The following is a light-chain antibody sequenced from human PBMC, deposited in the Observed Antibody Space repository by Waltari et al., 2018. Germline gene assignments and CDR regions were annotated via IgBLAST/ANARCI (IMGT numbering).Light chain of an antibody. J-gene: IGKJ2*01. CDR2: AAS. CDR1: QDIRND. Sequence: AIQMTQSPSSLSTFGGARVTITCRASQDIRNDLGWYQQKSGKAPKLLIYAASSLQSGAPSRFSGSGSGTYFTLTISGLQPEDFATFYCLQDYSYPYTFGQGTKLEIK. V-gene: IGKV1-6*01. CDR3: LQDYSYPYT.